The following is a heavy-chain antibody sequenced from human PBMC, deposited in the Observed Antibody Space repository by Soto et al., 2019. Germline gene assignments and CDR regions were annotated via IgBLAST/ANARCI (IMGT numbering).Heavy chain of an antibody. V-gene: IGHV3-9*01. CDR2: ISWNSGSI. CDR1: GFTFDDYA. CDR3: AKSGSGSYFDY. J-gene: IGHJ4*02. Sequence: EVQLVESGGGLVQPGRSLRLSCAASGFTFDDYAMHWVRQAPGKGLEWVSGISWNSGSIGYADSVKGRFTISRDNAKNSLYLRMNSLGAEDTALYSCAKSGSGSYFDYWGQGALVTVSS. D-gene: IGHD1-26*01.